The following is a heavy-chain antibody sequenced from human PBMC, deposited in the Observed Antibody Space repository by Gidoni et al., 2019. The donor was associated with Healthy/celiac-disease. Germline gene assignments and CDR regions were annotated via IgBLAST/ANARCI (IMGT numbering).Heavy chain of an antibody. CDR2: ISGSGGST. J-gene: IGHJ4*02. CDR1: GFTFSSYA. CDR3: AKAEEWELLPYFDY. V-gene: IGHV3-23*01. D-gene: IGHD1-26*01. Sequence: EVPLLESGGGLVKHGGSLRLSCAASGFTFSSYAMRWVRQAPGQGLEGVSAISGSGGSTYYADSVKGRFNISRDNSKNTLYLQMNSLRAEDTAVYYCAKAEEWELLPYFDYWGQGTLVTVSS.